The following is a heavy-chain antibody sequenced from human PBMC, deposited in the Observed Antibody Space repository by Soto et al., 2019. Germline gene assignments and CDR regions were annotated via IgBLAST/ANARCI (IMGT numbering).Heavy chain of an antibody. CDR1: GGSISSGDYY. CDR3: ARARGARYFDY. V-gene: IGHV4-30-4*01. J-gene: IGHJ4*02. CDR2: IYYSGST. Sequence: QVQLQESGPGLVKPSQTLSLTCTVSGGSISSGDYYWSWIRQPPGKGLEWIGYIYYSGSTYYNPSLKSRVTISGDTSKHPFSLTLSSVTAAATAVYYCARARGARYFDYWGQGTLVTVSS. D-gene: IGHD2-15*01.